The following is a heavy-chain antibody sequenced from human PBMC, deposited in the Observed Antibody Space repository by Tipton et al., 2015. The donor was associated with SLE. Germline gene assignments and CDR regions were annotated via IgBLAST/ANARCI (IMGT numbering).Heavy chain of an antibody. CDR1: GFIFNDFG. D-gene: IGHD4-17*01. J-gene: IGHJ4*02. Sequence: SLRLSCVTSGFIFNDFGMHWLRQAPGKGLERLAFIRRDGLYTNYADSVRGRFTVSRGTTKNTLYLQMTNLRREGTAVYYWARNADGDSTGLLGYWGQGTLVTVSS. V-gene: IGHV3-30*12. CDR3: ARNADGDSTGLLGY. CDR2: IRRDGLYT.